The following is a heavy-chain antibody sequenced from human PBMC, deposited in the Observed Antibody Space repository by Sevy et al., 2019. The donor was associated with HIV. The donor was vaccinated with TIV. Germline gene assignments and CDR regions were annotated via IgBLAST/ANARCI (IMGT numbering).Heavy chain of an antibody. Sequence: SQTLSLTCAISGDSVSSNSAAWNWIRQSPSRGLEWLGRTYYRSKWYNDYAVSVKSRITINPDTSKNQFYLQLNSVTPEDTAVYYCARSGPYSSGWQFDYWGQGTLVPVS. D-gene: IGHD6-19*01. CDR3: ARSGPYSSGWQFDY. CDR2: TYYRSKWYN. V-gene: IGHV6-1*01. J-gene: IGHJ4*02. CDR1: GDSVSSNSAA.